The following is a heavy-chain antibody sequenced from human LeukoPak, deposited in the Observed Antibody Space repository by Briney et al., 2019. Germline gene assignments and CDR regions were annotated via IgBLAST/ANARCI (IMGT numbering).Heavy chain of an antibody. D-gene: IGHD1-26*01. CDR2: IYYSGST. CDR1: GGSISSGSYY. J-gene: IGHJ4*02. CDR3: ASRGSYYHSLFDY. Sequence: SETLSLTCTVSGGSISSGSYYWGWIRQPPGKGLEWIGSIYYSGSTYYNPSLKSRVTISVDTSKNQFSLKLSSVTAADTAVYYCASRGSYYHSLFDYWGQGTLVTVSS. V-gene: IGHV4-39*01.